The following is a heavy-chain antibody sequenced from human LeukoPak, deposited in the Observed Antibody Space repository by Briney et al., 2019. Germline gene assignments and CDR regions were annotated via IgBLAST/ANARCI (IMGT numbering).Heavy chain of an antibody. CDR2: IYHTGST. Sequence: PSQTLSLTCDVSGGSISSGLYSWSWIRQPLGKGLEWIGYIYHTGSTYYNPSLKSRVTISVDTSKNQFSLRLSSVTAADTAVYYCARLQYCSGTSCYWYDPWGQGTLVTVSS. CDR1: GGSISSGLYS. D-gene: IGHD2-2*01. CDR3: ARLQYCSGTSCYWYDP. V-gene: IGHV4-30-2*01. J-gene: IGHJ5*02.